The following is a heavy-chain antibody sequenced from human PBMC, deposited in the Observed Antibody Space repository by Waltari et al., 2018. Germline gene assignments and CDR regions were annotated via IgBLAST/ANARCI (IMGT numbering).Heavy chain of an antibody. Sequence: QVQLVQSGAEVKKPGASVKVSCKASGYTFTGYYMHWVRQAPGQGLEWMGRINPNSGGTNYAQKFQGRVTMTRATSISTAYMERSRLRSDDTAVYYCARERSDYDQMVAYWGQGTLVTVSS. CDR2: INPNSGGT. CDR3: ARERSDYDQMVAY. J-gene: IGHJ4*02. CDR1: GYTFTGYY. V-gene: IGHV1-2*06. D-gene: IGHD4-17*01.